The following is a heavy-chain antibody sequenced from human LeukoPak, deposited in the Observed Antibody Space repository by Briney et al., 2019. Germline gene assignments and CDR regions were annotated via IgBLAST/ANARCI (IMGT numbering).Heavy chain of an antibody. Sequence: GASVKVSCKASGYTFTSYYMHWVRQAPGQGLEWMGWINPNSGGTNYAQKFQGRVTMTRDTSISTAYMELSRLRSDDTAVYYCARVRCSGGSCLKNWFDPWGQGTLVTVSS. V-gene: IGHV1-2*02. CDR2: INPNSGGT. D-gene: IGHD2-15*01. J-gene: IGHJ5*02. CDR3: ARVRCSGGSCLKNWFDP. CDR1: GYTFTSYY.